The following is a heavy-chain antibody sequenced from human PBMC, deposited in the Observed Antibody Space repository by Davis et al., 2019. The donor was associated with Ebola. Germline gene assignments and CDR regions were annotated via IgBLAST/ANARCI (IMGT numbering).Heavy chain of an antibody. CDR2: INPNSGGT. CDR1: GYTFTAYY. J-gene: IGHJ6*02. CDR3: ARGGVTMTVVPRDYYHGLDV. Sequence: ASVKVSCKASGYTFTAYYIQWVRQAPGQGLEWMGRINPNSGGTNFAQKFRGRVTMTSDTSISTAHLELSRLGSDDTAVYWCARGGVTMTVVPRDYYHGLDVWGQGTTVTVSS. V-gene: IGHV1-2*06. D-gene: IGHD3-22*01.